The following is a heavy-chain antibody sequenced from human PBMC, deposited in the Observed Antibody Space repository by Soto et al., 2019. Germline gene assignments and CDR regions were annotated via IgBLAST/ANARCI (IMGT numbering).Heavy chain of an antibody. J-gene: IGHJ4*02. CDR2: IKQDGSEK. V-gene: IGHV3-7*01. CDR3: ARATSVDAY. Sequence: EVQLVESGGDLVQPGGSLRLSCAASGFAFSGYWMSWVRQAPGKGLEGVANIKQDGSEKYYVDSVKGRFTISRDNAKNSLDLQMNSQRDEATAVYYCARATSVDAYWGQGTLVTVSS. CDR1: GFAFSGYW. D-gene: IGHD5-12*01.